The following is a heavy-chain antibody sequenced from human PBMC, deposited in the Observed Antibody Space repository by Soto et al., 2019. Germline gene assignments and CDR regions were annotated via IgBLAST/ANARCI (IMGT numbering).Heavy chain of an antibody. CDR3: ARGVAGTGFDL. CDR1: WDSVSSNTAA. D-gene: IGHD6-19*01. CDR2: TYYRPNWRQ. V-gene: IGHV6-1*01. J-gene: IGHJ4*02. Sequence: PSQTLSLTCAISWDSVSSNTAAWNWIRSSPSRGLEWLGRTYYRPNWRQAYAGSVKSRITVNPDPSKNHFSLQLNCVTPDDTAVYYCARGVAGTGFDLWGQGTLVTVSS.